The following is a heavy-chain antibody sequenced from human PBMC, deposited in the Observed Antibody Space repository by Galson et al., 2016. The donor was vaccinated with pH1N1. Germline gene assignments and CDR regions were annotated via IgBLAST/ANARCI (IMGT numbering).Heavy chain of an antibody. CDR2: TKEDGSAK. J-gene: IGHJ4*02. D-gene: IGHD6-13*01. CDR3: ARAIAAAGSY. Sequence: SLRLSCAASGFTFNTYWMTWLRQAPGKGLEHVGNTKEDGSAKYYAGSVKGRFTISRGNAKNSLFLQMNSLRAEDTAVYYCARAIAAAGSYWGQGTLVTVSS. CDR1: GFTFNTYW. V-gene: IGHV3-7*01.